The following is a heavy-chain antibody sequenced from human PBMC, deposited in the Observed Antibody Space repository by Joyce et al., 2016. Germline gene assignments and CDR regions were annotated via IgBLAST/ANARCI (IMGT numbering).Heavy chain of an antibody. D-gene: IGHD3-10*01. Sequence: QVQLQQWGAGLLKPSETLSLTCAVYGWSFSGCYWGWIRQTPGEGLEWIGEINHSGGTNYNPSLENRGTRSVDTTKSQCSLILTSVTAADTAVYYCARDGTGSYFGHYYYGMDAWGQGTTVTVSS. J-gene: IGHJ6*02. CDR3: ARDGTGSYFGHYYYGMDA. CDR2: INHSGGT. V-gene: IGHV4-34*01. CDR1: GWSFSGCY.